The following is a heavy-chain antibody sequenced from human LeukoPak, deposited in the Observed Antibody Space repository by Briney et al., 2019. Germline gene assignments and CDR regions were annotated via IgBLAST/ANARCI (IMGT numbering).Heavy chain of an antibody. J-gene: IGHJ4*02. Sequence: PGGSLRLSCAASGFTFSSYAMHWVRHTPGKGLEYVSAISTNGGGTYYANSVKGRFTISRDNSKNTLYLQMGSLRAEDMAVYFCARYCNGVTCYSGYDYWGQGTLVTVSS. D-gene: IGHD2-15*01. CDR1: GFTFSSYA. CDR2: ISTNGGGT. V-gene: IGHV3-64*01. CDR3: ARYCNGVTCYSGYDY.